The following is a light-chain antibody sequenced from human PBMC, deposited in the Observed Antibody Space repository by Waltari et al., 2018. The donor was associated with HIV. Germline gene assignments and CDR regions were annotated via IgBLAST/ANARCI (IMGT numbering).Light chain of an antibody. CDR3: NSYGGNINFT. V-gene: IGLV2-8*01. CDR1: SSDPAVYNY. Sequence: QSALTQPPSASGSPGQSVTISCTGISSDPAVYNYVSWYQQHPGKAPKLIIYEGNKRPSGGPDRFSGSKSGNTASLTVSGLQAEDEAEYYCNSYGGNINFTFGGGTKLTVL. CDR2: EGN. J-gene: IGLJ2*01.